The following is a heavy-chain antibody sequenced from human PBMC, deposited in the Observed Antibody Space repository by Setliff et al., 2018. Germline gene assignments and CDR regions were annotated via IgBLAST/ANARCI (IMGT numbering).Heavy chain of an antibody. CDR1: GFSISSGYY. D-gene: IGHD3-22*01. J-gene: IGHJ5*02. CDR3: ARAHTWSIPNDNSGYPGWFDP. Sequence: ASETLSLTCAVSGFSISSGYYWGWIRQPPGKGLEWIVNIRHSGKAYYNPSLKSRVTMSVDTSKNHVSLKLSSVTAADTAVYYCARAHTWSIPNDNSGYPGWFDPWGQGTLVTVSS. CDR2: IRHSGKA. V-gene: IGHV4-38-2*01.